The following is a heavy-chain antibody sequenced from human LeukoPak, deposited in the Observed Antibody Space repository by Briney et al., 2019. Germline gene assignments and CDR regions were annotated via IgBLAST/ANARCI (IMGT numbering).Heavy chain of an antibody. CDR3: ARDFWGAYRVDFFDY. CDR2: IKQDGSET. Sequence: GGSLRLSCVASGFTFNNYWKSWVRRAPGKGLEWVANIKQDGSETYYVDSVRGRFTISRDNAKNSLYLQMNSLRAEDTALYYCARDFWGAYRVDFFDYWGQGTLVTVSS. D-gene: IGHD3-3*01. V-gene: IGHV3-7*01. J-gene: IGHJ4*02. CDR1: GFTFNNYW.